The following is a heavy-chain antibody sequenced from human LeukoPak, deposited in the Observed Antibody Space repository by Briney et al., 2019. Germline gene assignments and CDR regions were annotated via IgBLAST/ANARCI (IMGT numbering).Heavy chain of an antibody. CDR2: ISSSSSTI. J-gene: IGHJ4*02. V-gene: IGHV3-48*04. CDR3: ARDYTGGWNDF. D-gene: IGHD7-27*01. CDR1: GFIFSSYS. Sequence: GGSLRLSCAASGFIFSSYSMNWVRQAPGKGLEWVSYISSSSSTIYYADSVKGRFTISRDNAKNSLYLQMNNLRAEDTAVYYCARDYTGGWNDFWGQGTLVTVSS.